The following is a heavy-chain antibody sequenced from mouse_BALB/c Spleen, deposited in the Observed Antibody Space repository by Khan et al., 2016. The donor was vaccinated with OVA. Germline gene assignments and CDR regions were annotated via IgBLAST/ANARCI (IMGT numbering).Heavy chain of an antibody. V-gene: IGHV2-2*01. CDR3: ARNSYRYDFTY. Sequence: QVQLKQLGPGLVQPSQSLSITCTVSGFSLSAYGIHWVRQSPGKGLEWLGVIWSGGRTDYNVPFISRLSITKDNSKSQVFFKMNSLQADDTAIYYCARNSYRYDFTYWGQGTLVTVSA. D-gene: IGHD2-12*01. J-gene: IGHJ3*01. CDR2: IWSGGRT. CDR1: GFSLSAYG.